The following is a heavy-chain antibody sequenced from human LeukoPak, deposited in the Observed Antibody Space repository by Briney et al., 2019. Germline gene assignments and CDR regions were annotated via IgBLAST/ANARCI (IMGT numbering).Heavy chain of an antibody. D-gene: IGHD3-16*01. J-gene: IGHJ6*03. V-gene: IGHV3-30*03. CDR2: ISYDGSNR. CDR3: ARVGTLEEYLTINAYYYYMDV. Sequence: GGSLRLSCAASGFTFSSYGMHWVRQAPGKGLEWVAVISYDGSNRYYADSVKGRFTISRDTSKNTLYLQMNSLRAEDTAVYYCARVGTLEEYLTINAYYYYMDVWGKGTTVTISS. CDR1: GFTFSSYG.